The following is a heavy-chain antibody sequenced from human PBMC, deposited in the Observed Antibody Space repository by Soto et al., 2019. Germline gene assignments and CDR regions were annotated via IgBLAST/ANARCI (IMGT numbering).Heavy chain of an antibody. V-gene: IGHV3-23*01. CDR1: GLTFRTYA. CDR2: IIDSGAST. Sequence: GESLKISCAAPGLTFRTYAMTWVRQAPGKGLGWVSDIIDSGASTYYADSVKGRFTISRDNSKSTLYLQMNSLRAEDTALYYCAKGRSYYYYYGVDVWGQGTTVTVSS. J-gene: IGHJ6*02. CDR3: AKGRSYYYYYGVDV.